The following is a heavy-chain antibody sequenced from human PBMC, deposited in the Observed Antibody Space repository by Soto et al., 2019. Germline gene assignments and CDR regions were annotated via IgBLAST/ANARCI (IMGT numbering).Heavy chain of an antibody. Sequence: QLQLQESGPGLVKPSETLSLTCIVSGGSITRNNHHWGWIRQSPGKGLEWIGSILYSGSTNYNPSRKSRVTLSVETSKNQFSLKMSSVTAADTALYYCARLGSSGWYQGSYFDYWGQGTLVTVSS. CDR2: ILYSGST. D-gene: IGHD6-19*01. CDR1: GGSITRNNHH. J-gene: IGHJ4*02. V-gene: IGHV4-39*01. CDR3: ARLGSSGWYQGSYFDY.